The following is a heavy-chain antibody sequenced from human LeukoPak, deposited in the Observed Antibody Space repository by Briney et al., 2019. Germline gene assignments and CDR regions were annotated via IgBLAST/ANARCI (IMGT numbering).Heavy chain of an antibody. CDR3: APKMYYYDSSAYYHFDY. J-gene: IGHJ4*02. CDR1: GFTFSKYS. CDR2: ISSSSSTI. V-gene: IGHV3-48*01. D-gene: IGHD3-22*01. Sequence: GSQKLSCAASGFTFSKYSMNWVRQTPGKGLEWVSYISSSSSTIHYADSVKGRFTISRDNAKNSLYLEMNSLRAEDTAVYYCAPKMYYYDSSAYYHFDYLGQGTMANGSS.